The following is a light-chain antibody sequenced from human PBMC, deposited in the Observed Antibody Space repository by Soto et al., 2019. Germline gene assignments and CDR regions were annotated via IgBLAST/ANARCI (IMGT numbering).Light chain of an antibody. CDR2: GNS. CDR3: QSYDSSLSLYV. Sequence: QSALTQPPSVSGAPGQRVTISCTGSSSNIGAGYDVHWYQQFPGTAPKLLIYGNSNRPSGVPDRFSGSKSGTSASLAITGLQVEDEADYYCQSYDSSLSLYVFGTGTKVTVL. V-gene: IGLV1-40*01. J-gene: IGLJ1*01. CDR1: SSNIGAGYD.